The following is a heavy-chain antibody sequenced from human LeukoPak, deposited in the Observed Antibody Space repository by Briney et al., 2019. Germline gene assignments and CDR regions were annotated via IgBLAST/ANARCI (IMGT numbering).Heavy chain of an antibody. CDR2: ISGSGGRT. J-gene: IGHJ6*03. Sequence: QSGGSLRLSCAASGFTFSTYAMSWVRQAPGKGLEWVSGISGSGGRTYYADSVNGRFTISRDNSKNTLYLQMNSLRAEDTAIYYCAKGWDDDYFYYYMDVWGKGTTVTVSS. CDR3: AKGWDDDYFYYYMDV. CDR1: GFTFSTYA. V-gene: IGHV3-23*01. D-gene: IGHD1-26*01.